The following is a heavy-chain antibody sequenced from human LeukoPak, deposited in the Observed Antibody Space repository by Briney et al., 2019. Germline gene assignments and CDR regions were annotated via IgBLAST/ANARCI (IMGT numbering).Heavy chain of an antibody. J-gene: IGHJ6*03. CDR3: ARDHCSSTSCYAYYYYYMDV. CDR1: GYTFTGYY. D-gene: IGHD2-2*01. Sequence: ASVKVSCKASGYTFTGYYMHWVRQAPGQGLEWVGWINPNSGGTNYAQKFQGRVTMTRDTSISTAYMELSRLRSDDTAVYYCARDHCSSTSCYAYYYYYMDVWGKGTTVTVSS. V-gene: IGHV1-2*02. CDR2: INPNSGGT.